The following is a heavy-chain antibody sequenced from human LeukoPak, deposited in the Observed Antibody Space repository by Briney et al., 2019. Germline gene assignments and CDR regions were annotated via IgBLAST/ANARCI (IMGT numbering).Heavy chain of an antibody. CDR2: LGDSGDST. CDR1: GFTLSSHG. V-gene: IGHV3-23*01. CDR3: ARDSPVCSY. Sequence: PGGSLRLSCAASGFTLSSHGMSWVRQAPGKGLEWVSALGDSGDSTYYADSVEGRFTISRDTSENTLYLQMNSLRAEDTAVYYCARDSPVCSYWGQGTLVTVSS. D-gene: IGHD3-10*02. J-gene: IGHJ4*02.